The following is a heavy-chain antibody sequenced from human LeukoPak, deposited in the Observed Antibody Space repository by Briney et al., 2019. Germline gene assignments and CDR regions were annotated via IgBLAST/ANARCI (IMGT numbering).Heavy chain of an antibody. D-gene: IGHD1-26*01. V-gene: IGHV4-30-2*01. J-gene: IGHJ3*02. Sequence: SETLSLTCTVSGGSISSGGYYWSWIRQPPGKGLEWIGYIYHSGSTYYNPSLKSRVTISVDRSKNQFSLKLSSVTAADTAVYYCAREPKGWELLYNAFDIWGQGTMVTVSS. CDR2: IYHSGST. CDR1: GGSISSGGYY. CDR3: AREPKGWELLYNAFDI.